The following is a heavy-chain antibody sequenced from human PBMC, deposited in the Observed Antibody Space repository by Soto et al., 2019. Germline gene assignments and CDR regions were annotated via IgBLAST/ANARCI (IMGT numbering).Heavy chain of an antibody. CDR2: MNPSGGST. CDR3: ARTSLDYICDY. J-gene: IGHJ4*02. D-gene: IGHD4-4*01. V-gene: IGHV1-46*01. CDR1: GYTFTNYY. Sequence: QVQLVQSGAEVKMPGAAVKVSCKASGYTFTNYYIHWVRQAPGQGLEWMGVMNPSGGSTTYAQRFQGRVTLTRDTSTSTVYMQLSSLSSGDTAVYYCARTSLDYICDYWGQGTLVTVSS.